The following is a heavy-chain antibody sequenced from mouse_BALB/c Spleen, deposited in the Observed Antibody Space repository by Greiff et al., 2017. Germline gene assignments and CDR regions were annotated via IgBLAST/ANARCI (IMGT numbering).Heavy chain of an antibody. CDR1: GFTFSSYT. CDR2: ISSGGSYT. V-gene: IGHV5-6-4*01. Sequence: EVKLVESGGGLVKPGGSLTLSCAASGFTFSSYTMSWVRQTPEKRLEWVATISSGGSYTYYPDSVKGRFTISRDNAKNTLYLQVSSLKSEDTAMYYCTREDYGSSEMDYWGQGTSVTVSS. D-gene: IGHD1-1*01. J-gene: IGHJ4*01. CDR3: TREDYGSSEMDY.